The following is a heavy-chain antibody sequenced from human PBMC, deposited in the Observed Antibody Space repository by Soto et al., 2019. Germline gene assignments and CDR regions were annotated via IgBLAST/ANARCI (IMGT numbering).Heavy chain of an antibody. J-gene: IGHJ4*02. CDR3: ARGSDSSWFHY. V-gene: IGHV4-30-2*01. CDR1: GGSISSGGYS. Sequence: SETLSLTXAVSGGSISSGGYSWSWIRQPPGKGLEWIGYIYHSGSTYYNPSLKSRVTISVDRSKNQFSLKLSSVTAADTAVYYCARGSDSSWFHYWGQGTLVTVS. D-gene: IGHD6-13*01. CDR2: IYHSGST.